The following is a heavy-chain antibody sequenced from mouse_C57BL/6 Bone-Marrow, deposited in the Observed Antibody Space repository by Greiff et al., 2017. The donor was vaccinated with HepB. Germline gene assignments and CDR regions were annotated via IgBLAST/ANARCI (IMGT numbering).Heavy chain of an antibody. J-gene: IGHJ4*01. V-gene: IGHV1-19*01. Sequence: VQLQQSGPVLVKPGASVKMSCKASGYTFTDYYMNWVKQSHGKSLEWIGVINPYNGGTSYNQKFKGKATLTVDKSSSTAYMELNSLTSEDSAVYYCARVYGSSYYAMDYWGQGTSVTVSS. CDR2: INPYNGGT. CDR1: GYTFTDYY. D-gene: IGHD1-1*01. CDR3: ARVYGSSYYAMDY.